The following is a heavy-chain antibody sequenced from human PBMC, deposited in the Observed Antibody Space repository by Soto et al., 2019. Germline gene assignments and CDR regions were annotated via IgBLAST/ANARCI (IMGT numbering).Heavy chain of an antibody. CDR1: GFTFSSYG. CDR3: AKDLIGTYYYDSSGPRGFDY. J-gene: IGHJ4*02. CDR2: ISYDGSNK. V-gene: IGHV3-30*18. D-gene: IGHD3-22*01. Sequence: GGSLRLSCAASGFTFSSYGMHWVRQAPGKGLEWVAVISYDGSNKYYADSVKGRFTISRDNSKNTLYLQMNSLRAEDTAVYYCAKDLIGTYYYDSSGPRGFDYWGQGTLVTVSS.